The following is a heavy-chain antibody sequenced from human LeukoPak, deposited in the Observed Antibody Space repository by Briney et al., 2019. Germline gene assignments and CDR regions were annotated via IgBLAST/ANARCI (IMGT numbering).Heavy chain of an antibody. CDR2: IYYSGST. CDR1: GGSISSYY. Sequence: SETLSLTCTVSGGSISSYYWSWIWQPPGKGLEWIGYIYYSGSTNYNPSLKSRVTISVDTSKNQFSLKLSSVTAADTAVYYCARRSAANAFDYWGQGTLVTVSS. CDR3: ARRSAANAFDY. J-gene: IGHJ4*02. V-gene: IGHV4-59*08. D-gene: IGHD2-2*01.